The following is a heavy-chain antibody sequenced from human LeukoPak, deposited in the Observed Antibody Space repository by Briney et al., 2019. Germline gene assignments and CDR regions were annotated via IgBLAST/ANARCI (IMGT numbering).Heavy chain of an antibody. V-gene: IGHV5-51*01. Sequence: GESLKISCKASGYSFASYWFAWMRQMPGKGLEWMGVFDPGDSHTTYSPSFQGRVTFSADKSIRTAYLQWSSLKASDTARYYCARHTFKEEGSYHFDHWGQGTLVAVSS. CDR3: ARHTFKEEGSYHFDH. J-gene: IGHJ4*02. CDR2: FDPGDSHT. D-gene: IGHD2-15*01. CDR1: GYSFASYW.